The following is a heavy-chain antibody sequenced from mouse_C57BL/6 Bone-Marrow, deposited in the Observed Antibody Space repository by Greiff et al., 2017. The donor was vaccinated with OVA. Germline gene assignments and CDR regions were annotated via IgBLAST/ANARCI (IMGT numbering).Heavy chain of an antibody. V-gene: IGHV1-15*01. CDR3: TRGYSNIYAMDY. CDR1: GYTFTDYA. D-gene: IGHD2-5*01. CDR2: IDPETGGT. Sequence: QVQLQQSGAELVRPGASVTLSCKASGYTFTDYAMHWVKQTPVHGLEWIGAIDPETGGTAYNQKFKGKAILTADKSSSTAYMELRSLTSEDSAVYYGTRGYSNIYAMDYWGRGTAVTVTS. J-gene: IGHJ4*01.